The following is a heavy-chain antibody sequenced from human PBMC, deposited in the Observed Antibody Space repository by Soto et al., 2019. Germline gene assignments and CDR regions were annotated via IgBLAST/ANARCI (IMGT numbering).Heavy chain of an antibody. Sequence: SETLSLTCTVSGGSISRGGYYWSWIRQHPGKGLEWIGYIYYSGSTYYNPSLKSRVTISVDTSKNQFSLKLSSVTAADTAVYYCARDRFDDILTGYYSPWYYYGMDVWGHGTTVTVSS. CDR1: GGSISRGGYY. J-gene: IGHJ6*02. CDR2: IYYSGST. CDR3: ARDRFDDILTGYYSPWYYYGMDV. D-gene: IGHD3-9*01. V-gene: IGHV4-31*03.